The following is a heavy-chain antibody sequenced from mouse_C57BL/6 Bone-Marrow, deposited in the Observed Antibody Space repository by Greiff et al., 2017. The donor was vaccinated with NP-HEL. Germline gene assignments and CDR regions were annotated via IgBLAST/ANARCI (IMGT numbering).Heavy chain of an antibody. J-gene: IGHJ2*01. CDR1: GFTFTDYY. CDR3: ARWKLGQSY. D-gene: IGHD4-1*01. CDR2: IRNKANGYTT. V-gene: IGHV7-3*01. Sequence: EVKLMESGGGLVQPGGSLSLSCAASGFTFTDYYMSWVRQPPGKALEWLGFIRNKANGYTTEYSAYVKGRFTISRDNSQSILYLQMNALRAEDSATYYCARWKLGQSYWGQGTTLTVSS.